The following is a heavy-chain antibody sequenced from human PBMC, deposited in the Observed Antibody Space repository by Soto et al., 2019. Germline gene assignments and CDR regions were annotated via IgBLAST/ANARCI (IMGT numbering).Heavy chain of an antibody. J-gene: IGHJ6*02. CDR3: ARLVYWNDGDYYYYYGMDV. D-gene: IGHD1-1*01. CDR1: GGSISSSSYY. CDR2: IYYSGST. Sequence: SETLSLTCTVSGGSISSSSYYWGWIRQPPGKGLEWIGSIYYSGSTYYNPSLKSRVTISVDTSKNQFSLKLSSVTAADTAVYYCARLVYWNDGDYYYYYGMDVWGQGTTVT. V-gene: IGHV4-39*01.